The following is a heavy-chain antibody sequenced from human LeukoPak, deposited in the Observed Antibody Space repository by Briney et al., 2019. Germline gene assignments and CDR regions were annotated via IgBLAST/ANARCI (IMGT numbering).Heavy chain of an antibody. J-gene: IGHJ3*02. Sequence: GGSLRLSCAASGFTFSSYWMSWVRLAPGKGLEWVANIKQDGSEKYYVDSVKGRFTISRDNAKNSLYLQMNSLRAEDTAVYYCARGAAYGPFAFDIWGQGTMVTVSS. V-gene: IGHV3-7*01. CDR3: ARGAAYGPFAFDI. CDR1: GFTFSSYW. D-gene: IGHD4-17*01. CDR2: IKQDGSEK.